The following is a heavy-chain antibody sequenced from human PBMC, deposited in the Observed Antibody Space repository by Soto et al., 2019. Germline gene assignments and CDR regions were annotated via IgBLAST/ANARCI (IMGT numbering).Heavy chain of an antibody. D-gene: IGHD2-2*01. CDR1: GFTFSDYY. CDR2: ISSSSSYT. CDR3: ARGLFGYCSSTSCYMDV. V-gene: IGHV3-11*05. Sequence: GGSLRLSCAASGFTFSDYYMSWIRQAPGKGLEWVSYISSSSSYTNYADSVKGRFTISRDNAKNSLYLQMNSLRAEDTAVYYFARGLFGYCSSTSCYMDVWGQGTTVTVSS. J-gene: IGHJ6*02.